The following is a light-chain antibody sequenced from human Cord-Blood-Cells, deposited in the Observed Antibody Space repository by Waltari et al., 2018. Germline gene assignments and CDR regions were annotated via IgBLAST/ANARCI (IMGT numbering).Light chain of an antibody. CDR2: WAS. V-gene: IGKV4-1*01. CDR1: QSVLYSSNNKNY. J-gene: IGKJ2*01. Sequence: DIVMTQSPDSLAVSLGERATINCKSSQSVLYSSNNKNYLAWYQRKPGQPPNLLIYWASTRESGVPDRFSGSESGTDFTLTISSLQAEDVAVYYCQQYYSTPMYTFGQGTKLEIK. CDR3: QQYYSTPMYT.